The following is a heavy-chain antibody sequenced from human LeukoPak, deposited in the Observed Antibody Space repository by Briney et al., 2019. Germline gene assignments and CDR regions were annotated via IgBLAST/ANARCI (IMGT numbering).Heavy chain of an antibody. CDR2: FDPEDGET. D-gene: IGHD2-2*01. Sequence: ASVKVSCKVSGYTLTELSMHWVRQAPGKGLEWMGGFDPEDGETIYAQKFQGRVTMIEDTSTDTAYMELSSLRSEDTAVYYCATGPQPTLLSYYWGQGTLVTVSS. CDR1: GYTLTELS. CDR3: ATGPQPTLLSYY. V-gene: IGHV1-24*01. J-gene: IGHJ4*02.